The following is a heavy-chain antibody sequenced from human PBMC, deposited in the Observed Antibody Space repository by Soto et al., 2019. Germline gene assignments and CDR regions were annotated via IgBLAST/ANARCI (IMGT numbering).Heavy chain of an antibody. V-gene: IGHV3-21*01. CDR1: GFTFSSYS. CDR2: ISSSSSYI. CDR3: ARDYELWYFDY. J-gene: IGHJ4*02. Sequence: WGSLRLSCAASGFTFSSYSMNWVRQAPGKGLEWVSSISSSSSYIYYADSVKGRFTISRDNAKNSLYLQMNSLRAEDTAVYYCARDYELWYFDYWGQGTLVTVSS. D-gene: IGHD3-3*01.